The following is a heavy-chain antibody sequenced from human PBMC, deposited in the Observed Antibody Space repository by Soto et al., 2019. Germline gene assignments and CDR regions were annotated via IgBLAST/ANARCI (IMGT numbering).Heavy chain of an antibody. J-gene: IGHJ4*02. CDR2: IWYDGRNK. V-gene: IGHV3-33*01. CDR1: GFTFSNYG. D-gene: IGHD7-27*01. Sequence: QVQLVEAGGGVGQPGRSLRLSCAASGFTFSNYGMHWVRQAPGKGLGWVAVIWYDGRNKYYADSLKGRFTISRDNSKNTLYLQMNILRVEDTAVYYCVRSSSNWGPDYWGQGTLVTVSS. CDR3: VRSSSNWGPDY.